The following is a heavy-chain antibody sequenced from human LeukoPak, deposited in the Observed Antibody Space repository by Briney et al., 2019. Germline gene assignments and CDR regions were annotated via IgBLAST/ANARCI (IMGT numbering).Heavy chain of an antibody. CDR1: GGSVSSYY. CDR2: IHNSGRT. D-gene: IGHD1-14*01. V-gene: IGHV4-59*08. J-gene: IGHJ4*02. CDR3: ARHGTISSESYFDY. Sequence: SETLSLTCSVSGGSVSSYYWSWIRQSPGKGLEWIGYIHNSGRTNYNPSLKSRVTGFVDTSKSQVSLRLSSVTAADTAVYYCARHGTISSESYFDYWGQGALVTVSS.